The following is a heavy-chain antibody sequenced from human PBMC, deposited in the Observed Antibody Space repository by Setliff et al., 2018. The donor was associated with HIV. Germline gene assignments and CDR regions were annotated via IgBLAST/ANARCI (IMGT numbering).Heavy chain of an antibody. CDR3: ARVGDLGSTYYFDY. V-gene: IGHV4-34*01. D-gene: IGHD1-26*01. CDR2: INHSGST. J-gene: IGHJ4*02. CDR1: GGSFSGHY. Sequence: SETLSLTCAVYGGSFSGHYWSWIRQPPGKGLEWIGEINHSGSTNFNPSLRSRVTISLDTSKNQFSLTLSSVTAADTAVYYCARVGDLGSTYYFDYWGQGALVTVSS.